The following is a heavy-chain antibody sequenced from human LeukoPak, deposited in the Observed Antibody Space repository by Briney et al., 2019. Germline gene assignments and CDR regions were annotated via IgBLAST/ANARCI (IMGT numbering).Heavy chain of an antibody. Sequence: GASVKVSCKASGYTFTSYGISWVRQAPGHGLEWMGWISAYNGNTNYAQKLQGRVTMTTDTSTSTAYMELRSLRSDDTAVYYCARDHPRRGYSGYDYGYWGQGTLVTVSS. V-gene: IGHV1-18*01. CDR3: ARDHPRRGYSGYDYGY. CDR1: GYTFTSYG. J-gene: IGHJ4*02. D-gene: IGHD5-12*01. CDR2: ISAYNGNT.